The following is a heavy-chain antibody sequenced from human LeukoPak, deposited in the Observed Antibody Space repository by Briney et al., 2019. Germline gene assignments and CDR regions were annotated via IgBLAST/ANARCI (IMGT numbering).Heavy chain of an antibody. V-gene: IGHV3-48*04. CDR2: ISGSSTTM. J-gene: IGHJ3*02. CDR3: ARDAHSLGPDWPSAFDI. Sequence: GSLRLSCAASGFTFITYSMNWVRQAPGKGLEWVSYISGSSTTMHYADSVKGRFTISRDNAKNTLYLQMNSLRAEDTAVYYCARDAHSLGPDWPSAFDIWGQGTMVTASS. CDR1: GFTFITYS. D-gene: IGHD2-21*01.